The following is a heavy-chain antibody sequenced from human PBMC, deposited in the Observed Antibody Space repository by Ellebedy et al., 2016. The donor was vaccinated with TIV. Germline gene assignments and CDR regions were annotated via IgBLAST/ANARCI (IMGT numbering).Heavy chain of an antibody. V-gene: IGHV3-23*01. CDR3: AKDARDVLYYFDS. D-gene: IGHD2-2*02. CDR1: GFTFSNYV. Sequence: GGSLRLXXAPSGFTFSNYVMAWVRRAPGKGLEWVSAIDDTVVTRYYAESVKGRFTISRDNSNDTVYLQMNSLRAKDTAVYYCAKDARDVLYYFDSWGQGIPVTVSS. CDR2: IDDTVVTR. J-gene: IGHJ4*02.